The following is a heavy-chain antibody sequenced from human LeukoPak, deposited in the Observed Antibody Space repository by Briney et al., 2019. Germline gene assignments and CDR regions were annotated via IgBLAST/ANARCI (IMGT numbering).Heavy chain of an antibody. V-gene: IGHV4-34*01. Sequence: PSETLSLTCAVYGGSFSGYYWSWIRHPPGKGLEWIGEINHTGSSNYNPSLKSRVTMSVDTSKNQFSLKLSSVTAADTAVFYYARERLRSVHYMDVWGKGTTVTVSS. CDR2: INHTGSS. CDR1: GGSFSGYY. D-gene: IGHD3-16*01. CDR3: ARERLRSVHYMDV. J-gene: IGHJ6*03.